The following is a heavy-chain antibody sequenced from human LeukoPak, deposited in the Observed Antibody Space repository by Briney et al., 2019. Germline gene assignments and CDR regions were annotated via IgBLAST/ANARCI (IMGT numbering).Heavy chain of an antibody. CDR3: ARGGFDWLLFNYYYYMDV. Sequence: GGSLRLSCAASGFTFSSYEMSWARQAPGKGLEWISYISSSGSTRHYADSVKGRFTISSDNAKNSLYLQMNSLRAEDTAVYYCARGGFDWLLFNYYYYMDVWGKGTTVTISS. CDR1: GFTFSSYE. CDR2: ISSSGSTR. D-gene: IGHD3-9*01. J-gene: IGHJ6*03. V-gene: IGHV3-48*03.